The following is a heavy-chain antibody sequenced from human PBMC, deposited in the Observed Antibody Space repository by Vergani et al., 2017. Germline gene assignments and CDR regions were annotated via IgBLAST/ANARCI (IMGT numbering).Heavy chain of an antibody. CDR1: GGSFSGYYW. D-gene: IGHD4-17*01. Sequence: QWGAGLLKPSETLSLTCAVYGGSFSGYYWSWIRQPPGKALEWLAHIFSNDEKSYSTSLKSRLTISKDTSKSQVVLTMTNMDPVDTATYYGARFYGDYDYWGQGTLVTVSS. V-gene: IGHV2-26*01. J-gene: IGHJ4*02. CDR2: IFSNDEK. CDR3: ARFYGDYDY.